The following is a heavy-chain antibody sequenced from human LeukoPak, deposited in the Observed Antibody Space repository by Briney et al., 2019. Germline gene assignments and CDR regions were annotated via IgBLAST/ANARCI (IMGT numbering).Heavy chain of an antibody. Sequence: SGTLSLTRAFSGGSLSSSNWWTRARQRPGKGMEWVGETYHRGSTNYTPPLKSRVTISVDKSKNQFSLKLSSVTAADTAVYYCARVGDGSIVVVPAAQYYFDYWGQGTLVTVSS. CDR2: TYHRGST. CDR3: ARVGDGSIVVVPAAQYYFDY. CDR1: GGSLSSSNW. V-gene: IGHV4-4*02. J-gene: IGHJ4*02. D-gene: IGHD2-2*01.